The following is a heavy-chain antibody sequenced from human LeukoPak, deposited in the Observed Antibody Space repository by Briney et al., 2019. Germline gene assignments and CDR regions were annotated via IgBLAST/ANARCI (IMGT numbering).Heavy chain of an antibody. CDR1: GYTFTGYY. D-gene: IGHD1-20*01. Sequence: ASVKVSCKASGYTFTGYYMHWVRQAPGQGLEWMGIINPSGGSTSYAQKFQGRVTMTRDMSTSTVYMELSSLRSEETAVYYCARDTKYNWNQFDPWGRGTLVTVSS. V-gene: IGHV1-46*01. CDR2: INPSGGST. CDR3: ARDTKYNWNQFDP. J-gene: IGHJ5*02.